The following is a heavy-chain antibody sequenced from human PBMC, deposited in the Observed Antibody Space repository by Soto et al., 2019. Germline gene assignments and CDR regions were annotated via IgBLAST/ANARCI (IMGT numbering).Heavy chain of an antibody. J-gene: IGHJ4*02. V-gene: IGHV4-59*01. CDR1: GGSISSYY. Sequence: SETLSLTCTVSGGSISSYYWSWIRQPPGKGLEWIGYIYYSGSTNYNPSLKSRVTISVDTSKNQFSLKLSSVTAADTAVYYCARGAVFSFTRYSSSFDYWGQGTLVTVSS. CDR2: IYYSGST. CDR3: ARGAVFSFTRYSSSFDY. D-gene: IGHD6-13*01.